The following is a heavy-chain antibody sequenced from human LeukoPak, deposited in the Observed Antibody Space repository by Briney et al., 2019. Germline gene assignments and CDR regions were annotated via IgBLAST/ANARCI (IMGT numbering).Heavy chain of an antibody. CDR3: ARARDLTIFGVVNPGTLDY. V-gene: IGHV4-31*03. D-gene: IGHD3-3*01. CDR1: AGSISIGGYY. J-gene: IGHJ4*02. Sequence: SHTLSPICTVSAGSISIGGYYCSWLRPHPGKGLEWFGYIYYSGSTYYNPSLESRVTISVDTSKNQFSLKLSSVTAADTAVYYCARARDLTIFGVVNPGTLDYWGQGTLVTVSS. CDR2: IYYSGST.